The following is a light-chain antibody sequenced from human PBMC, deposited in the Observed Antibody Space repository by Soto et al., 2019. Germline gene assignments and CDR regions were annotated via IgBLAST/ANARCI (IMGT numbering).Light chain of an antibody. CDR3: QQYYSYPRT. V-gene: IGKV1-8*01. J-gene: IGKJ1*01. CDR2: AAS. CDR1: QGISSY. Sequence: AIRMTQSPSSLSASTGDRVTITCRASQGISSYLAWYQQKPGKAPKLLIYAASTLQSGVPSRFSGSGSGTDFTLTISCLQSEDFATYYCQQYYSYPRTFGQATKVEIK.